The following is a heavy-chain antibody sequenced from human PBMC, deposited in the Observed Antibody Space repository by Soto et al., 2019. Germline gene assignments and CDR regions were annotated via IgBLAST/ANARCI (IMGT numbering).Heavy chain of an antibody. Sequence: ASVKVSCKASGYTFTSYAMHWVRQAPGQRLEWMGWINAGNGNTKYSQKFQGRVTITRDTSASTAYMELSSLISEDTAVYYCARAGNWNYYYGMDVWGQGTTVTVSS. CDR1: GYTFTSYA. J-gene: IGHJ6*02. CDR2: INAGNGNT. D-gene: IGHD1-20*01. V-gene: IGHV1-3*01. CDR3: ARAGNWNYYYGMDV.